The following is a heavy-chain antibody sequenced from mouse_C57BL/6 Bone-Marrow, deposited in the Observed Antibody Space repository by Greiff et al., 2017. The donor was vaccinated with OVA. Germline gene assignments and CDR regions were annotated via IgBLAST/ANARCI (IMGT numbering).Heavy chain of an antibody. CDR2: IYPRSGNT. CDR1: GYTFTSYN. CDR3: AIYECYDSFAY. D-gene: IGHD2-12*01. V-gene: IGHV1-81*01. J-gene: IGHJ3*01. Sequence: QVQLQQSGAELVRPGASVKLSCKASGYTFTSYNIRWVKQSTGQGLEWIGEIYPRSGNTYYNEKFKGKATLTADKSSSTAYMELRSLTSDDSAVYFCAIYECYDSFAYWGQGTLVTVSA.